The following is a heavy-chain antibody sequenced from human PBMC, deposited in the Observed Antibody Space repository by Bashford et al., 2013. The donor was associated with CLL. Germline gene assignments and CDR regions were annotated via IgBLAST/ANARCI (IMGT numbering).Heavy chain of an antibody. CDR2: ISVYRYVT. J-gene: IGHJ4*02. Sequence: ASVKVSCKVSGDTSASFGISWVRQVPGQGLEWMGWISVYRYVTNYAQKLQGRVILTTDTATTTVYMEVTSLRSDDTAVYFCASDDTGRARFDYWGQGTLVTVSS. CDR3: ASDDTGRARFDY. D-gene: IGHD1-1*01. V-gene: IGHV1-18*01. CDR1: GDTSASFG.